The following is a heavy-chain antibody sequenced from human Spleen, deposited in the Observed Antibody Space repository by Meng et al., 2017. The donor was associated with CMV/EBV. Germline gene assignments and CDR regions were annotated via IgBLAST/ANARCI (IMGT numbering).Heavy chain of an antibody. Sequence: GGSLRLSCAASGFTFDDYGMSWVRQAPGKGLEWVSGINWNGGSTGYADSVKGRFTISRDNAKNSLYLQMNSLRAEDTALYHCARLLAQSGYYYYYYGMDVWGQGTTVTVSS. CDR1: GFTFDDYG. CDR3: ARLLAQSGYYYYYYGMDV. CDR2: INWNGGST. J-gene: IGHJ6*02. V-gene: IGHV3-20*01. D-gene: IGHD3-3*01.